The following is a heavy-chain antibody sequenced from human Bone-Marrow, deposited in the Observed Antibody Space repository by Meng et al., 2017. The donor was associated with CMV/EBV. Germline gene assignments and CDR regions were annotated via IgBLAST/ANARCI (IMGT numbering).Heavy chain of an antibody. D-gene: IGHD3-10*01. CDR2: IYYSGST. J-gene: IGHJ5*01. Sequence: SETLSLTCTVSGGSISSSSYYWGWIRQPPGKGLEWIGSIYYSGSTYYNPSLKSRVTISVDTSKNQFSLKLSSVTAADTAVYYCARQAHYHGSGSYLHDWFASWGQGTLVTVSS. CDR3: ARQAHYHGSGSYLHDWFAS. CDR1: GGSISSSSYY. V-gene: IGHV4-39*01.